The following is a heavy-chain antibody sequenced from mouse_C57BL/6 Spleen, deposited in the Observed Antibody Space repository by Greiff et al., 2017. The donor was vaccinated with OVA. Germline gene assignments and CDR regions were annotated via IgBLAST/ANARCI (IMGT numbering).Heavy chain of an antibody. CDR1: GFTFTDYY. D-gene: IGHD2-4*01. V-gene: IGHV7-3*01. Sequence: EVQLVESGGGLVQPGGSLSLSCAASGFTFTDYYMSWVRQPPGKALEWWGFIRNKANGYTTEYSASVKGRFTISRDNSQSILYLQMNALRAEDSATYYCARYMGLREHYYAMDYWGQGTSVTVSS. CDR3: ARYMGLREHYYAMDY. CDR2: IRNKANGYTT. J-gene: IGHJ4*01.